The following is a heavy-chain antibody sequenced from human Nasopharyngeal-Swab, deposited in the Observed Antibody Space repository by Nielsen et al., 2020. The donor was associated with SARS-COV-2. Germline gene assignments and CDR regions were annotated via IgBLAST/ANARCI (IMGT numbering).Heavy chain of an antibody. CDR2: IYYSGST. Sequence: GSLRLSCTVSGGSISSSSYYWGWIRQPPGKGLEWIGSIYYSGSTYYNPSLKSRVTISVDTSKNQFSLKLSSVTAADTAVYYCARGGSSSWYYYYYGMDVWGQGTTVTVSS. D-gene: IGHD6-13*01. CDR1: GGSISSSSYY. CDR3: ARGGSSSWYYYYYGMDV. J-gene: IGHJ6*02. V-gene: IGHV4-39*01.